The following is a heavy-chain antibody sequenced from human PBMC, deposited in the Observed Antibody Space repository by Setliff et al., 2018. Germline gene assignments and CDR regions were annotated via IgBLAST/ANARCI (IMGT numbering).Heavy chain of an antibody. CDR1: GCSISSSSYY. J-gene: IGHJ4*02. V-gene: IGHV4-39*01. Sequence: PSETLSLTCTVSGCSISSSSYYWGWIRQPPGKGLEWIGSIYYSGSTYYNPSLKSRVTISVDTSKNQFSLKLSSVTAADTAVYYCARLLVAPRDPPWSPMVRGLYFDYWGQGTLVTVSS. CDR3: ARLLVAPRDPPWSPMVRGLYFDY. D-gene: IGHD3-10*01. CDR2: IYYSGST.